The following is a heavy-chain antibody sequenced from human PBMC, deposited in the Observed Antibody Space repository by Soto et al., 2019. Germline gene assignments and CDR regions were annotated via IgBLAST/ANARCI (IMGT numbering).Heavy chain of an antibody. Sequence: QVQVVQSGPEVKKPGASVRVSCKASGYTFNNFAINWVRQAPGQGLEWLGWISPYNGETEYAQKFQGRVIMTTDASTSTAYLEVRSLRSDETAVYYCAREQTRWLKDAFDIWGQGTMVIVSS. V-gene: IGHV1-18*01. CDR3: AREQTRWLKDAFDI. CDR1: GYTFNNFA. D-gene: IGHD5-12*01. J-gene: IGHJ3*02. CDR2: ISPYNGET.